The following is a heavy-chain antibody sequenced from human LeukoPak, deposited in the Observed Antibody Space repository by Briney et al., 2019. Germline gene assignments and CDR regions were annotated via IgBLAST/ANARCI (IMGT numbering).Heavy chain of an antibody. CDR1: GGSISSSSYY. CDR3: ASSQRGYSYDFFDY. D-gene: IGHD5-18*01. J-gene: IGHJ4*02. Sequence: PSETLSLTCTVSGGSISSSSYYWGWIRQPPGKGLEWIGSIYYSGSTNYNPSLKSRVTISVDTSKNQFSLKLSSVTAADTAVYYCASSQRGYSYDFFDYWGQGTLVTVSS. V-gene: IGHV4-39*07. CDR2: IYYSGST.